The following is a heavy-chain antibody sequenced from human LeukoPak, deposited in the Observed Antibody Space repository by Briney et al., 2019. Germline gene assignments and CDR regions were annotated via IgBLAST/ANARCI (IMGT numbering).Heavy chain of an antibody. CDR1: GFTFSSYW. Sequence: GGSLRLSCAASGFTFSSYWMHWVRQAPGKGLVWVSRINTDGSSTSYADSVKGRFTISRDNARNTVYLQMDNLRAEDTSVYYCARPPFITVADPFDLWGQGTLVTVSS. D-gene: IGHD6-19*01. J-gene: IGHJ4*02. CDR2: INTDGSST. CDR3: ARPPFITVADPFDL. V-gene: IGHV3-74*01.